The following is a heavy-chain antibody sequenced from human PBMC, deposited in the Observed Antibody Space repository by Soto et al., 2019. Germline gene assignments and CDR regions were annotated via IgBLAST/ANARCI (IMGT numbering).Heavy chain of an antibody. V-gene: IGHV1-3*01. CDR1: GYTFTSYA. Sequence: QVQLVQSGAEVKKPGASVKVSCKASGYTFTSYASYWVRQAPGQRLEWVGWINAGNGETRYSQKFQGSVPITSDASARTAYMEMISLRSKDTTVYYCARDLSSSLDYWGQRTLVIVSS. CDR3: ARDLSSSLDY. J-gene: IGHJ4*02. D-gene: IGHD6-13*01. CDR2: INAGNGET.